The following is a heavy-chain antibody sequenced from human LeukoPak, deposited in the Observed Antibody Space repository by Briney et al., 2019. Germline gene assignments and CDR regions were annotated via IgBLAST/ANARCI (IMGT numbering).Heavy chain of an antibody. CDR2: IIPIFGTA. V-gene: IGHV1-69*13. J-gene: IGHJ4*02. D-gene: IGHD5-18*01. CDR1: GGTLSSYA. Sequence: GASVKVSCKASGGTLSSYAISWVRQAPGQGLEWMGGIIPIFGTANYAQKFQGRVTITADESTSTAYMELSSLRSEDTAVYYCASTKYSYGYPHDYFDYWGQGTLVTVSS. CDR3: ASTKYSYGYPHDYFDY.